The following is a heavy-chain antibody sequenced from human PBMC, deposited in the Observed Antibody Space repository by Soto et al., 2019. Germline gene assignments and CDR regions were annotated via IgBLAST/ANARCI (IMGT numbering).Heavy chain of an antibody. CDR3: ARGKGPYCSSTSCGDYYYYMDV. Sequence: SETLSLTCAVYGGSFSGYYWSWIRQPPGKGLEWIGEINHSGSTNYNPSLKSRVTISVDTSKNQFSLRLGSVTAADTAVYYCARGKGPYCSSTSCGDYYYYMDVWGKGTTVTVSS. CDR1: GGSFSGYY. V-gene: IGHV4-34*01. CDR2: INHSGST. J-gene: IGHJ6*03. D-gene: IGHD2-2*01.